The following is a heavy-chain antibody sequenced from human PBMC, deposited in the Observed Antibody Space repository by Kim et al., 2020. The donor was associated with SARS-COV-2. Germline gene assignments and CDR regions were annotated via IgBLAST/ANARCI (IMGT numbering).Heavy chain of an antibody. J-gene: IGHJ4*02. D-gene: IGHD4-17*01. Sequence: GGSLRLSCTASGFTVSSNYMSWVRQAPGKGLEWVSVIYSGGSTYYAVSVKGRFTISSHNSKKTLYLQLHRLRAEATPVYYCARDGPDDYEVGWGQGTMV. CDR2: IYSGGST. V-gene: IGHV3-53*04. CDR3: ARDGPDDYEVG. CDR1: GFTVSSNY.